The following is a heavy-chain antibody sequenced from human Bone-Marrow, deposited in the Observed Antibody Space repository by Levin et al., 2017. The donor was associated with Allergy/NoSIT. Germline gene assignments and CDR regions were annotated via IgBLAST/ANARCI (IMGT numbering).Heavy chain of an antibody. D-gene: IGHD4-17*01. CDR1: GFTFDIFE. V-gene: IGHV3-48*03. CDR3: ARDKWREIGDNERGPGAFDV. Sequence: GGSLRLSCLASGFTFDIFEINWVRQAPGRGLEWISYINAGGSTYYADSVKGRFTISRDNGKGSVFLQMNSLRVEDSAVYYCARDKWREIGDNERGPGAFDVWGPGTMVTVAS. CDR2: INAGGST. J-gene: IGHJ3*01.